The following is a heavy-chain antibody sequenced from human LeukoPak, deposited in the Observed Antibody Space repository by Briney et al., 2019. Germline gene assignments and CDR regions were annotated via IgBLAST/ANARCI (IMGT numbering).Heavy chain of an antibody. CDR3: ARDRRLAAAGGMDV. CDR1: GGSISSTSYY. CDR2: IYYRGST. J-gene: IGHJ6*02. D-gene: IGHD6-13*01. V-gene: IGHV4-39*07. Sequence: SQTLSLTCTVPGGSISSTSYYRGWIRPPPRHRLQWIGTIYYRGSTYYPPSLKSRVTISVDTSKNQFSLKLSSVTAADTAVYYCARDRRLAAAGGMDVWGQGTTVTVSS.